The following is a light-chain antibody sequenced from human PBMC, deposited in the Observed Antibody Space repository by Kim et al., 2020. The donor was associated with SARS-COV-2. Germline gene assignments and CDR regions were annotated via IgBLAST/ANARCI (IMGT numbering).Light chain of an antibody. J-gene: IGLJ1*01. CDR1: SSNIGAGYD. CDR3: QSYDNSLSGYV. CDR2: GNS. V-gene: IGLV1-40*01. Sequence: QSVLTQPPSVSGAPGQRVTISCTGNSSNIGAGYDVHWYQQLPGTAPKLLIYGNSNRPSGVPDRFSGSKSGTSASLAITGLQAEDEADYYCQSYDNSLSGYVFGTGTKVTVL.